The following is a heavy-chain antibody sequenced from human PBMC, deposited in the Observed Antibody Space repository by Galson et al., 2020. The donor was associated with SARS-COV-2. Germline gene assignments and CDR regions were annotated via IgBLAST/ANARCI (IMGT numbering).Heavy chain of an antibody. J-gene: IGHJ2*01. Sequence: SQASETLSLTCAVYGGSFSGYYWSWIRQSPGKGLEWIGEINHSGSTNYNPSLKSRVTISVDTSKNQFSLKLSSVTAADTSVYYCARASWSTWYLVLWGRGTLVTGCS. V-gene: IGHV4-34*01. CDR1: GGSFSGYY. CDR3: ARASWSTWYLVL. D-gene: IGHD6-13*01. CDR2: INHSGST.